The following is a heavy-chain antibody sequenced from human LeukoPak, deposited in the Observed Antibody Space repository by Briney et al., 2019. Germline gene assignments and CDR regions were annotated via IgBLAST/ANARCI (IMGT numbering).Heavy chain of an antibody. Sequence: SETLSLTCAVYGGSFSGYYWSWIRQPPGKGLEWIGEINHSGSTNYNPSLKSRVTISVDTSKSQFSLKPSSVTAADTAVYYCARGATFCSGGSCYNWFDPWGQGTLVTVSS. D-gene: IGHD2-15*01. CDR1: GGSFSGYY. V-gene: IGHV4-34*01. CDR2: INHSGST. J-gene: IGHJ5*02. CDR3: ARGATFCSGGSCYNWFDP.